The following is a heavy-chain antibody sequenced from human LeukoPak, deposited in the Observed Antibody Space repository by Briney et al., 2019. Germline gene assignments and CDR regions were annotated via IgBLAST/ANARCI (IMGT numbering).Heavy chain of an antibody. Sequence: PGGSLRLSCAASGFTFRSYAMHWVRQAPGKGLEWEAAISYDGSNKNYADSVKGRFTISRDNSKNTLYLQTNSLRAEDTAVYYCARGVRIAVAGNIDYWGQGTLVTVSS. V-gene: IGHV3-30*04. CDR3: ARGVRIAVAGNIDY. CDR1: GFTFRSYA. CDR2: ISYDGSNK. D-gene: IGHD6-19*01. J-gene: IGHJ4*02.